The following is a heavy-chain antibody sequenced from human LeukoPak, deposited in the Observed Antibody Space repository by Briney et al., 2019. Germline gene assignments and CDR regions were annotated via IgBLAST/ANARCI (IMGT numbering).Heavy chain of an antibody. CDR1: GGSFSGYY. J-gene: IGHJ6*02. Sequence: PSETLSLTCAVYGGSFSGYYWSWIRQPPGKGLEWIGEINHSGSTNYNPSLKSRVTISVDTSKNQFSLKLSSVTAADTAVYYCARDQHCSSTSCYGSHGMDVWGQGTTVTASS. CDR2: INHSGST. CDR3: ARDQHCSSTSCYGSHGMDV. D-gene: IGHD2-2*01. V-gene: IGHV4-34*01.